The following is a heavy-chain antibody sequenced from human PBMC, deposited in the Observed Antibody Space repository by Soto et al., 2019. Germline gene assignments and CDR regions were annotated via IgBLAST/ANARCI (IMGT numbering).Heavy chain of an antibody. CDR1: GFTFSSYS. D-gene: IGHD3-22*01. CDR3: ARVCDSTGRRYYYMDV. Sequence: GGSLRLSCAASGFTFSSYSMNWVRQAPGKGLEWVSYISSSSSTIYYADSVKGRFTISRDNAKNSLYLQMNSLRAEDTAVYYCARVCDSTGRRYYYMDVWGKGTTVTVSS. J-gene: IGHJ6*03. CDR2: ISSSSSTI. V-gene: IGHV3-48*01.